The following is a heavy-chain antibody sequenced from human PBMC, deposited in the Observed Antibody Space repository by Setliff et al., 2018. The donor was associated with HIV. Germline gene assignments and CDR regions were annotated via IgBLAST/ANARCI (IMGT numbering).Heavy chain of an antibody. CDR3: ARDDRWVYNDYLDY. CDR2: INGGTTT. Sequence: PGGSLRLSCVASGITVSGIYMAWVRQAPGKGLEWVSVINGGTTTYYADSVKGRFTISRDNSKNTLYLQVNSLRTEDTAVYFCARDDRWVYNDYLDYWGQGTLVTVSS. V-gene: IGHV3-53*01. J-gene: IGHJ4*02. CDR1: GITVSGIY. D-gene: IGHD3-10*01.